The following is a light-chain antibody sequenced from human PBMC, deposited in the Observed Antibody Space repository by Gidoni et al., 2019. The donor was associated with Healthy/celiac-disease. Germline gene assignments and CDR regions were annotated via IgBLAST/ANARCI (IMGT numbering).Light chain of an antibody. Sequence: EIVLTQSPGTLSLSPGERANLSCRASQSVSSSYLAWYQQKPGQAPRHLIYGASSRATGIPDRFSGSGSGTDFTLTISRLEPEDFAVYYCQQYGSSPQTFGQGTKVEIK. J-gene: IGKJ1*01. CDR2: GAS. CDR3: QQYGSSPQT. V-gene: IGKV3-20*01. CDR1: QSVSSSY.